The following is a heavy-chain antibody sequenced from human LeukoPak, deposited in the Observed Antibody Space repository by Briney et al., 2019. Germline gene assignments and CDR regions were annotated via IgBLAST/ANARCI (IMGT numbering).Heavy chain of an antibody. CDR2: IHYSGST. CDR3: AREETSPNWFDP. Sequence: SETLSLTCTVSGGAISSGDFYWTWIRQPPGKGLEWIGYIHYSGSTYYNWSLKSRVTISLDMSKNQFSLRLTSVTAADTAMYYCAREETSPNWFDPWGQGALVTVSS. J-gene: IGHJ5*02. CDR1: GGAISSGDFY. V-gene: IGHV4-30-4*08.